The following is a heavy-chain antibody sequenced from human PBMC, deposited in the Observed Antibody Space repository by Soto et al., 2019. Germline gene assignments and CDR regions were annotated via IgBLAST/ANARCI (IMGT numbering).Heavy chain of an antibody. CDR3: AGKYRRHSYGYGPIDY. CDR1: GGTFSSYA. V-gene: IGHV1-69*13. CDR2: IIPIFGTA. Sequence: GASVKVSCKASGGTFSSYAISWVRQAPGQGLEWMGGIIPIFGTANYAQKFQGRVTITADESTSTAYMELSSLRSEDTAVYYCAGKYRRHSYGYGPIDYWGQGTLVTVSS. J-gene: IGHJ4*02. D-gene: IGHD5-18*01.